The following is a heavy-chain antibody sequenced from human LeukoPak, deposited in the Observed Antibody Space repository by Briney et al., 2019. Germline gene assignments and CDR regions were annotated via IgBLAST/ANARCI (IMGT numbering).Heavy chain of an antibody. CDR1: GFTFSSYW. J-gene: IGHJ4*02. CDR3: TRGGATGSGFDY. CDR2: IKQDGSEK. D-gene: IGHD3-10*01. V-gene: IGHV3-7*01. Sequence: GGALRLSCAASGFTFSSYWMSWVRQAPGKGLEWVANIKQDGSEKYYVDSVKGRFTISRDSAENSLYLQMNSLRAEDTAVYYCTRGGATGSGFDYWGQGTLVTVSS.